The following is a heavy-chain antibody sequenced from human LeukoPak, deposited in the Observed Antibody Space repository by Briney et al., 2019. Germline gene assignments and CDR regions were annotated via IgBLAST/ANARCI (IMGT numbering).Heavy chain of an antibody. Sequence: SETLSLTCAVYGGSFSGYYWSWVRQPPGKGLEWMGEINHSGSTNYNPSLKSRVTISVDTSKNQFSLKLSSVTAADTAVYYCARAEYCSGGSCYSPPQFDYWGQGTLVTVSS. D-gene: IGHD2-15*01. J-gene: IGHJ4*02. CDR3: ARAEYCSGGSCYSPPQFDY. CDR2: INHSGST. CDR1: GGSFSGYY. V-gene: IGHV4-34*01.